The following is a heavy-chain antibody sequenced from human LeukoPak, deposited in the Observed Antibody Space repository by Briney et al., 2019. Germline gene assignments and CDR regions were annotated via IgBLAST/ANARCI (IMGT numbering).Heavy chain of an antibody. V-gene: IGHV1-69*13. CDR3: ARGGDGYSSSCCWFDP. CDR2: IIPIFGTA. D-gene: IGHD6-13*01. J-gene: IGHJ5*02. Sequence: SVNVSCKASGGTFSSYAISWVRPAPGQGLEWMGGIIPIFGTANYAQKFQGRVTITADESTSTAYMELSSLRSEDTAVYYCARGGDGYSSSCCWFDPWGQGTLVTVSS. CDR1: GGTFSSYA.